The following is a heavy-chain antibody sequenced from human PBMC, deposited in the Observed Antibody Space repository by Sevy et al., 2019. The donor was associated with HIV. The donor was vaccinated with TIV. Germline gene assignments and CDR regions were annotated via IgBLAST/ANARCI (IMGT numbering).Heavy chain of an antibody. D-gene: IGHD3-22*01. J-gene: IGHJ6*02. CDR3: ARDRYYYDSSAQGYYYYGMDV. CDR1: GYTFTSYG. CDR2: ISAYNGNT. V-gene: IGHV1-18*04. Sequence: ASVKVSCKASGYTFTSYGISWVRQAPGQGLEWMGWISAYNGNTNYAQKLQGRVTMTTDTSTSTAYMELRSLRSDDTAVYYCARDRYYYDSSAQGYYYYGMDVWGQGTTVTVSS.